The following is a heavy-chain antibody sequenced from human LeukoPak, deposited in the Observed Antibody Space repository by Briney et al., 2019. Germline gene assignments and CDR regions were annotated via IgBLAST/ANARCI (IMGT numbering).Heavy chain of an antibody. CDR1: GYTFTSYA. CDR2: INTNTGNP. D-gene: IGHD3-10*01. V-gene: IGHV7-4-1*02. Sequence: GASVKVSCKASGYTFTSYAMNWVRQAPGQGLEWMGWINTNTGNPTYAQGFTGRFVFSLDTSVSTAYLQISSLKAEDTAVYYCARMGITMVRGVINWFDPWGQGTLVTVSS. J-gene: IGHJ5*02. CDR3: ARMGITMVRGVINWFDP.